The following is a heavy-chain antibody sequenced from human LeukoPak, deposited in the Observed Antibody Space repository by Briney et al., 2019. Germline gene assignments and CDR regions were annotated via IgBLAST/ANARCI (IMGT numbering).Heavy chain of an antibody. CDR1: GGSISSGSYY. CDR2: IYTSGST. Sequence: SQTLSLTCTVSGGSISSGSYYWSWIRQPAGKGLEWIGRIYTSGSTNYNPSLKSRVTISVDTSKNQFSLKLSSVTVADTAVYYCARIEHDFWSGYQGWFFDYWGQGTLVTVSS. D-gene: IGHD3-3*01. V-gene: IGHV4-61*02. CDR3: ARIEHDFWSGYQGWFFDY. J-gene: IGHJ4*02.